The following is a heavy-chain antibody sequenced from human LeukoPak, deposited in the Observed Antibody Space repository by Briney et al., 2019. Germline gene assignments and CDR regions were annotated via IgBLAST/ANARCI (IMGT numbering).Heavy chain of an antibody. CDR2: IYSSGTT. CDR3: ARGGWYLGY. D-gene: IGHD2-15*01. Sequence: PSETLSLTCSVSGVSISTSVYYWGWIRQPPGKGLEWIGSIYSSGTTFYNPSLKSRVTISVDTSKNQFSLKLSSVTAADAAVYYCARGGWYLGYWGQGTLVTVSS. CDR1: GVSISTSVYY. J-gene: IGHJ4*02. V-gene: IGHV4-39*07.